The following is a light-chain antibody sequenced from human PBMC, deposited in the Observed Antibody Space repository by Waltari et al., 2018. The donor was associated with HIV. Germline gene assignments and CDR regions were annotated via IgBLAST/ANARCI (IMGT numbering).Light chain of an antibody. Sequence: SYELTQPPSVSVSPGQTASITCSGAKVGDNYACWYQQKPGQSPVLVIYQDSKRPSGIPERFSGSNSGNTATLTIRGTQAMDEADYYCQAWDSGTWVFGGGTKLTVL. CDR2: QDS. V-gene: IGLV3-1*01. CDR3: QAWDSGTWV. CDR1: KVGDNY. J-gene: IGLJ3*02.